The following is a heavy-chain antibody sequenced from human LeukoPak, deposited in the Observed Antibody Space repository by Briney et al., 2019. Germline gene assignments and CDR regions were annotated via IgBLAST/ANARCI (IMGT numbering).Heavy chain of an antibody. J-gene: IGHJ5*02. Sequence: GESLKISCKASGYSFTNYWIGWVRQMPGKGLEWMGVIYPDDSDTRYSPSFQGQVTMSVDKSITTAYLQWSSLKASDTAIYFCARRGFGKNWFDPWGRGTLVIVSS. CDR3: ARRGFGKNWFDP. D-gene: IGHD3-10*01. CDR2: IYPDDSDT. V-gene: IGHV5-51*01. CDR1: GYSFTNYW.